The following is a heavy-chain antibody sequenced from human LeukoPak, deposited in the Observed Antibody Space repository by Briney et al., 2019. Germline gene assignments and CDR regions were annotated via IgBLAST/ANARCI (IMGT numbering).Heavy chain of an antibody. CDR2: IRYDGSNK. D-gene: IGHD3-22*01. J-gene: IGHJ4*02. CDR1: GFTFSSYG. Sequence: GSLRLSCAASGFTFSSYGMHWVRQAPGKGLEWVAFIRYDGSNKYYADSVKGRFTISRDNSKNTLYLQMNSLRAEDPAVYYCAKDYYDSSGYSDYFDYWGQGTLLTVSS. V-gene: IGHV3-30*02. CDR3: AKDYYDSSGYSDYFDY.